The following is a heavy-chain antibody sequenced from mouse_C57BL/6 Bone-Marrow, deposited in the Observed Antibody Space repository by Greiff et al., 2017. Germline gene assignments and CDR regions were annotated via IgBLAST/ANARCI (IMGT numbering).Heavy chain of an antibody. CDR3: AISYYYGSSSFAY. Sequence: QVQLQQPGAELVKPGASVKLSCKASGYTFTSYWMHWVKQRPGRGLEWIGRIDPNSGGTKYNEKFKSKATLTVDKPSSTAYIQLSSLTSEDSAVYYCAISYYYGSSSFAYRGQGTLVTVSA. CDR1: GYTFTSYW. CDR2: IDPNSGGT. V-gene: IGHV1-72*01. J-gene: IGHJ3*01. D-gene: IGHD1-1*01.